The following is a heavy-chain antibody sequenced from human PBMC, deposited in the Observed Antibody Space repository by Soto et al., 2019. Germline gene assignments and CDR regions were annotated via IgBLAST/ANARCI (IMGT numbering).Heavy chain of an antibody. CDR1: GGSISSGGYY. V-gene: IGHV4-31*01. CDR3: ARGGGLAVAGNPFDY. Sequence: QVQLQESGPGLVKPSQTLSLTCTVSGGSISSGGYYWSWIRQHPGKGLEWIGYIYYSGSTYYNPSLRSLVTVSVDTSNNQFPLKLSSVTAAVTAVYYCARGGGLAVAGNPFDYWGQGTLVTVSS. J-gene: IGHJ4*02. CDR2: IYYSGST. D-gene: IGHD6-19*01.